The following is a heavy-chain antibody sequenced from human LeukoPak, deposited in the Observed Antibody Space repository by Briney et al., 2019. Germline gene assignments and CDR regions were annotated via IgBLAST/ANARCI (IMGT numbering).Heavy chain of an antibody. D-gene: IGHD2-2*01. V-gene: IGHV3-7*02. CDR2: IKQDGSEK. CDR1: GFSFSNYW. J-gene: IGHJ6*02. CDR3: ARALGYCSSTSCRSYYYYGMDV. Sequence: GGSLRLSCAASGFSFSNYWMDWVRQAPGKGLEWVANIKQDGSEKKCLDSVKGRFTISRDNAQNSLYLQMNSLRVEDTAVYYCARALGYCSSTSCRSYYYYGMDVWGQGTTVTVSS.